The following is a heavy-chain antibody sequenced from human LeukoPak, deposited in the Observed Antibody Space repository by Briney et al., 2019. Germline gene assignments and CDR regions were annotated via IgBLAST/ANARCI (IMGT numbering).Heavy chain of an antibody. Sequence: QSGGSLRLSCAGSGFIFNNYAMHWVRQPPGKGLEWVSGISWNSGSIDYVDSVKGRFTISRDNAMNSLYLQMDSLRVEDTAIYYCARSVPYGTTWYGRSDCWGQGTQVTVSS. CDR2: ISWNSGSI. CDR1: GFIFNNYA. D-gene: IGHD6-13*01. J-gene: IGHJ4*02. V-gene: IGHV3-9*01. CDR3: ARSVPYGTTWYGRSDC.